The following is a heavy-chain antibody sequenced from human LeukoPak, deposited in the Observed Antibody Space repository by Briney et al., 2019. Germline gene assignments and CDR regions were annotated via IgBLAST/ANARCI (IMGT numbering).Heavy chain of an antibody. CDR1: GDSMSAYY. J-gene: IGHJ4*02. D-gene: IGHD2-2*01. CDR2: ISYSGTT. V-gene: IGHV4-59*01. CDR3: ARGGASSRPFVY. Sequence: PSETLSPTCTVSGDSMSAYYWSWIRQPPGKGLEWIAFISYSGTTNYNPSLKSRVTISVDTSKDQFSLKLSSVTAADTAVYYCARGGASSRPFVYWGQGTLVTVSS.